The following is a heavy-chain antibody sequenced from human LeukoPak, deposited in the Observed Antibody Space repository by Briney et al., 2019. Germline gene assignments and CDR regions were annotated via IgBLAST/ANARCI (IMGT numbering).Heavy chain of an antibody. V-gene: IGHV4-59*01. CDR3: ARGERSSSWYANFDY. J-gene: IGHJ4*02. D-gene: IGHD6-13*01. CDR1: GGSISSYY. Sequence: SETLSLTCTVSGGSISSYYWSWIRQPPGKGLERIGYIYYSGSTNYNPSLKSRVTISVDTSKNQFSLKLSSVTAADTAVYYCARGERSSSWYANFDYWGQGTLVTVSS. CDR2: IYYSGST.